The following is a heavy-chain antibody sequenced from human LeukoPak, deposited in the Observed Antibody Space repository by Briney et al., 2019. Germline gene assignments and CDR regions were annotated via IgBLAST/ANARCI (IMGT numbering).Heavy chain of an antibody. CDR2: ISSSGSTI. V-gene: IGHV3-48*03. D-gene: IGHD6-19*01. J-gene: IGHJ4*02. CDR3: AREGSSGWKIDY. CDR1: GFTFSSYE. Sequence: GGSLRLSCAASGFTFSSYEMNWVRQAPGKGLEWVSYISSSGSTIYYADSVKGRFTISRDNAKNSLYLQMNSLRAEDTAVYHCAREGSSGWKIDYWGQGTLVTVSS.